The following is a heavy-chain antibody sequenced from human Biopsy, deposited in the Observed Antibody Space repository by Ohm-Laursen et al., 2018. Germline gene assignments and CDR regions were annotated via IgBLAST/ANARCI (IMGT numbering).Heavy chain of an antibody. CDR2: IIAVSGLV. J-gene: IGHJ4*02. CDR3: ATPFQYYDSWGGYPPFDH. Sequence: SSVKVSCNASGGTFSNYAISWVRQAPGEGLEWMGGIIAVSGLVNYAPKFQGRVSITADKSTTSAYMELSNLKSEDTAVYYCATPFQYYDSWGGYPPFDHWGQGTLVTVSS. D-gene: IGHD3-3*01. CDR1: GGTFSNYA. V-gene: IGHV1-69*17.